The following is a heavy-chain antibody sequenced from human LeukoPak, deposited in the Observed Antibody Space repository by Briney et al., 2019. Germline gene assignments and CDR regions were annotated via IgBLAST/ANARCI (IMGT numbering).Heavy chain of an antibody. Sequence: SETLSLTCAVYGGSFSGYCWSWIRQPPGKGLEWIGEINHSGSTNYNPSLKSRVTISVDTSKNQFSLKLSSVTAADTAVYYCARGSAGELRGDFDYWGQGTLVTVSS. J-gene: IGHJ4*02. CDR1: GGSFSGYC. CDR3: ARGSAGELRGDFDY. D-gene: IGHD1-26*01. CDR2: INHSGST. V-gene: IGHV4-34*01.